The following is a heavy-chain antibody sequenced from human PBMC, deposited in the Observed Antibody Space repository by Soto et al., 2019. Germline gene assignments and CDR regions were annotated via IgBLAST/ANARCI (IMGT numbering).Heavy chain of an antibody. D-gene: IGHD6-13*01. CDR3: ARGGQLLRYYYYYGMDV. CDR1: GFTFSSYS. CDR2: ISSSSSYI. V-gene: IGHV3-21*01. J-gene: IGHJ6*02. Sequence: PGGSLRLSCAASGFTFSSYSMNWVRQAPGKGLEWVSSISSSSSYIYYADSVKGRCTISRDNAKNALYLQMNSLRAEDTAVYYCARGGQLLRYYYYYGMDVWGQGTTVTVSS.